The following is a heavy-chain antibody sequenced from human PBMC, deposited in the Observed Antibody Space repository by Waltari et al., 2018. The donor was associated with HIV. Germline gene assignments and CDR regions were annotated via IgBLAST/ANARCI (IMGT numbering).Heavy chain of an antibody. CDR3: TRRYCSGGSCYWYFDL. CDR2: IRSKPYGGTT. CDR1: GFTFGDYA. V-gene: IGHV3-49*04. D-gene: IGHD2-15*01. Sequence: EVQLVESGGGLVQPGRSLRLSCAASGFTFGDYAMSWVRQAPWRRLEWVGFIRSKPYGGTTDFAASVKGRFTISRDDSKSIAYLQMNSLKSEDTAVYYCTRRYCSGGSCYWYFDLWGRGTLVTV. J-gene: IGHJ2*01.